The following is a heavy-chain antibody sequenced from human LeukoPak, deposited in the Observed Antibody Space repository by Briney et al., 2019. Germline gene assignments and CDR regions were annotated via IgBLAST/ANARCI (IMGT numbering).Heavy chain of an antibody. CDR2: ISGSGSSM. V-gene: IGHV3-11*01. CDR3: ARGKRRFDY. Sequence: GGSLRLSCAASGFSFSESYMSWIRQTPGRGLEWVAYISGSGSSMYYADAVKGRFTISRDNARSSLYLYMSSLRADDTAVFYCARGKRRFDYWGQGTLVTVSS. CDR1: GFSFSESY. J-gene: IGHJ4*02.